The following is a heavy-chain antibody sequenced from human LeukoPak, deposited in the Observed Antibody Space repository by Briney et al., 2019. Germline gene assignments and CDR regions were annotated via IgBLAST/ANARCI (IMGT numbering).Heavy chain of an antibody. J-gene: IGHJ4*02. D-gene: IGHD6-19*01. CDR3: AREIIEVPGSFDY. CDR1: GFTFSSYS. Sequence: GGSLRLSCAASGFTFSSYSMNWVRQAPGKGLEWVSSISSSSSYIYYADSVKGRFTISRDNAKNSLYLQMNSLRAEDTAVYYCAREIIEVPGSFDYWGQGILVTVSS. V-gene: IGHV3-21*01. CDR2: ISSSSSYI.